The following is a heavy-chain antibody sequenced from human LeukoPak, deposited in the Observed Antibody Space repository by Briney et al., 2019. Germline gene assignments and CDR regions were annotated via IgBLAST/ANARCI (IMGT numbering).Heavy chain of an antibody. CDR2: ISSSGSTI. D-gene: IGHD1-26*01. CDR3: AKASSGYYYYYYMDV. CDR1: GFTFSDYY. J-gene: IGHJ6*03. V-gene: IGHV3-11*01. Sequence: GGSLRLSCAASGFTFSDYYMSWIRQAPGKGLEWVSYISSSGSTIYYADSVKGRFTISRDNAKNSLYLQMNSLRAEDMALYYCAKASSGYYYYYYMDVWGKGTTVTVSS.